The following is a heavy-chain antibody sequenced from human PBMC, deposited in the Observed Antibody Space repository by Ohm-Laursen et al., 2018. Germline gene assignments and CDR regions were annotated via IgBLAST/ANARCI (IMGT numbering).Heavy chain of an antibody. D-gene: IGHD6-19*01. Sequence: SLRLSCTASGFTFSSYGMHWVRQAPGKGLEWVAVIWYDGSNKYYADSVKGRFTISRDNSKNTLYLQMNSLRAEDTAVYYCAKDRGIAVAGTDYWGQGTLVTVSS. J-gene: IGHJ4*01. CDR2: IWYDGSNK. V-gene: IGHV3-33*06. CDR1: GFTFSSYG. CDR3: AKDRGIAVAGTDY.